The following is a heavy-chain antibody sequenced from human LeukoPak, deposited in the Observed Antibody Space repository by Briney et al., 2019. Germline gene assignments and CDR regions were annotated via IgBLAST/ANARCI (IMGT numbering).Heavy chain of an antibody. D-gene: IGHD3-9*01. V-gene: IGHV4-34*01. Sequence: SEALSLTCAVYGGSFSGYYWSWIRQPPGKGLEWIGEINHSGSTNYNPSLKSRVTISVDTSKNQFSLKLSSVTAADTAVYYCARAPYYDILTGYGLEDAFDIWGQGTMVTVSS. CDR1: GGSFSGYY. CDR3: ARAPYYDILTGYGLEDAFDI. CDR2: INHSGST. J-gene: IGHJ3*02.